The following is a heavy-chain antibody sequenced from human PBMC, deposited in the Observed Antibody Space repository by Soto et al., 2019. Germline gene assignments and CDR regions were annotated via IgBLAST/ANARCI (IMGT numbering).Heavy chain of an antibody. D-gene: IGHD2-21*02. CDR2: INAGNGNT. J-gene: IGHJ6*02. Sequence: EASVKVSCKASGYTFTSYAMHWVRQAPGQRLEWMGWINAGNGNTKYSQKFQGRVTITRDTSASTAYMELSSLRSEDTAVYYCAIAYCGGDCPRSYYYYGMDVWGQGTTVTVSS. CDR1: GYTFTSYA. CDR3: AIAYCGGDCPRSYYYYGMDV. V-gene: IGHV1-3*01.